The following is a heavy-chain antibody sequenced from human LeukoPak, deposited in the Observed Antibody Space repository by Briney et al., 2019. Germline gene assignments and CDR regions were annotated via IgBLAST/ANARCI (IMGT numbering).Heavy chain of an antibody. D-gene: IGHD2-21*02. CDR3: TRYCGGDCYPPEGFDP. J-gene: IGHJ5*02. CDR2: IRSKANSYAT. Sequence: GGSLRLSCVASGFTFSTYWMHWVRQASGKGLEWVGRIRSKANSYATAYAASVKGRFTISRDDSKNTAYLQMNSLKTEDTAVYCCTRYCGGDCYPPEGFDPWGQGTLVTVSS. CDR1: GFTFSTYW. V-gene: IGHV3-73*01.